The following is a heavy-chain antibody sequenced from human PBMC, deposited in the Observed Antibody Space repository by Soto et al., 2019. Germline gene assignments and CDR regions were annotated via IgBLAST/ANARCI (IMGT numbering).Heavy chain of an antibody. D-gene: IGHD1-20*01. CDR1: GYSFITSG. CDR3: ARDTESNRYND. Sequence: XSVKVSCNTSGYSFITSGIIWVRQAPGQGLEWVGWIRPDNGNRKSAQRLQGRVTLTTDTSASTAYMELRSLTSDDTAMYYCARDTESNRYNDWGQGTLVTVSS. J-gene: IGHJ1*01. V-gene: IGHV1-18*01. CDR2: IRPDNGNR.